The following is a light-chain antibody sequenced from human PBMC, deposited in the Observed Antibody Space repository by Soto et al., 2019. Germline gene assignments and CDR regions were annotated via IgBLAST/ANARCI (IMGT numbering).Light chain of an antibody. V-gene: IGKV1-12*01. J-gene: IGKJ5*01. CDR1: QDISSW. CDR2: AAS. Sequence: DIQMTQSPSSVSASVGDRVTITCRASQDISSWLAWYQQKPGKAPKLLIYAASSLQSGVPSRFSGRGSGTDFTLTISRLQPEDFATYYCQQANSFPITFGQGTRLEIK. CDR3: QQANSFPIT.